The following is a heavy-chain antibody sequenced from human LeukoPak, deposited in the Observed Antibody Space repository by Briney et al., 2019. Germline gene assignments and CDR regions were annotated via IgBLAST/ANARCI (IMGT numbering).Heavy chain of an antibody. CDR3: ARRFGEFDY. D-gene: IGHD3-10*01. CDR1: GGSISSYY. CDR2: IYYSGST. J-gene: IGHJ4*02. Sequence: PSETLSLTCTVSGGSISSYYWSWIRQPPGKGLEWIGYIYYSGSTNYNPSLKSRVTISVDTSKNQFSLKLSSVTAADTAVCYCARRFGEFDYWGQGTLVTVSS. V-gene: IGHV4-59*01.